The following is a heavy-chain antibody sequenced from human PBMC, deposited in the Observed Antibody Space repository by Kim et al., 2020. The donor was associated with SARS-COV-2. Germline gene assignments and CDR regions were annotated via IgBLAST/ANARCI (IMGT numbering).Heavy chain of an antibody. CDR3: ARRGRSSVVDAFDI. D-gene: IGHD6-6*01. J-gene: IGHJ3*02. Sequence: PCLKSRVTISVDTSKDQYCLRLSSVTAADTAVYYCARRGRSSVVDAFDIWGQGTMVTVSS. V-gene: IGHV4-30-2*05.